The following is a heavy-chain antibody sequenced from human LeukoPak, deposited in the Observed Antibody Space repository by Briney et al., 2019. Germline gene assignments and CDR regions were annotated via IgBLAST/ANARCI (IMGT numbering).Heavy chain of an antibody. CDR1: GFSISNYG. D-gene: IGHD6-13*01. CDR2: IRSDSSTK. Sequence: PGGSLRLSCAGSGFSISNYGMNWVRQAPGEGLEWLSYIRSDSSTKYYADSVEGRFTISRDNAQNSLYLQMNSLRDEDSGVYFCARDYSRWHRDFDVWGQGTMVTVSS. J-gene: IGHJ3*01. CDR3: ARDYSRWHRDFDV. V-gene: IGHV3-48*02.